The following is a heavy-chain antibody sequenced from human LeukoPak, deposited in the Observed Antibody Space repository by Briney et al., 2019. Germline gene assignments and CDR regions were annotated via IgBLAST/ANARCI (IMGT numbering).Heavy chain of an antibody. V-gene: IGHV3-15*01. Sequence: GGSLRLSCAASGFTFSNAWMSWVRQAPGKGLEWVGRIKSKTDGGTTDYAAPVKGRFTISRDDSKNTLYLQMNSLKTEDTAVYYCTSSFWSGYYTGPIFDYWGQGTLVTVSS. J-gene: IGHJ4*02. CDR3: TSSFWSGYYTGPIFDY. CDR2: IKSKTDGGTT. CDR1: GFTFSNAW. D-gene: IGHD3-3*01.